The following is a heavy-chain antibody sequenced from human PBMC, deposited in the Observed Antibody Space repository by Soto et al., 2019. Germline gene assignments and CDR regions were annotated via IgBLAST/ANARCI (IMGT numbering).Heavy chain of an antibody. D-gene: IGHD3-22*01. CDR1: GFTFSNAW. Sequence: GGSLRLSCAASGFTFSNAWMNWVRQAPGKGLEWVGRIKSKSDGETTDYAAPVKGRFTISRDDSKNTLYLQMNSLKTEDTAVYYCTTGLTYYYDSSGYYWAGGMDVWGQGITVTVSS. V-gene: IGHV3-15*01. CDR2: IKSKSDGETT. CDR3: TTGLTYYYDSSGYYWAGGMDV. J-gene: IGHJ6*02.